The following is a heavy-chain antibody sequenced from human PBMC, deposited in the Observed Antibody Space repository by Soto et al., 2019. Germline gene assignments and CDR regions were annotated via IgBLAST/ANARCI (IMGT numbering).Heavy chain of an antibody. V-gene: IGHV3-30*18. CDR1: GFTFSSYG. Sequence: QVQLVESGGGVVQPGRSLRLSCAASGFTFSSYGMHWVRQAPDKGREWVAVISYDGSNKYYADSVKGRFTISRDNSKNTLYLQMNSLRAEDTAVYYCANLINGLRSGRSFDIWGQGTMVTVSS. D-gene: IGHD4-17*01. CDR3: ANLINGLRSGRSFDI. J-gene: IGHJ3*02. CDR2: ISYDGSNK.